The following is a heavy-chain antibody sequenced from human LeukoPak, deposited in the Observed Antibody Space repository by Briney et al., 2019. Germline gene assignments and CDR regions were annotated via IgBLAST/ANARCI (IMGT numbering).Heavy chain of an antibody. J-gene: IGHJ6*03. CDR1: GGSINSTRYY. V-gene: IGHV4-39*01. CDR2: ICYSGDT. Sequence: SETLSLTCTVAGGSINSTRYYWGWIRQPPGKGLEWFGSICYSGDTHYNPSLRSRVTISVDTSKNQFSLKLNSMPAADTSVYYCATGSMTTRYYYYFYMDVWGKGTTVTVSS. D-gene: IGHD4-11*01. CDR3: ATGSMTTRYYYYFYMDV.